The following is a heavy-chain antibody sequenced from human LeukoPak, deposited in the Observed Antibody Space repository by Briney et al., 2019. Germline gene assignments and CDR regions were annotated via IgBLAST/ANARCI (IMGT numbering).Heavy chain of an antibody. D-gene: IGHD3-9*01. Sequence: SETLSLTCTVSGGSISSYYWSWIRQPPGKGLEWIGYIYYSGSTNYNPSLKSRVTISVDTSRNQFSLKLSSVTAADTAVYYCARSFHYDILTGYYGPCYYGMGVWGQGTTVTVSS. J-gene: IGHJ6*02. CDR3: ARSFHYDILTGYYGPCYYGMGV. CDR2: IYYSGST. V-gene: IGHV4-59*01. CDR1: GGSISSYY.